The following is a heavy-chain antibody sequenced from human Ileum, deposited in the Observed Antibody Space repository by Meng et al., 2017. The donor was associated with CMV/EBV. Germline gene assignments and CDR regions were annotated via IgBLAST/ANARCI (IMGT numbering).Heavy chain of an antibody. CDR3: ARGRRDGYNNPPLDY. V-gene: IGHV4-34*01. CDR1: GGSFSGYY. J-gene: IGHJ4*02. CDR2: INHSGST. Sequence: VQHQHVGAWLLKPLETLSLTCAVYGGSFSGYYWSWIRQPPGKGLEWIGEINHSGSTNYNPSLKSRDTISVDTSKNQFSLKLSSVTAADTAVYYCARGRRDGYNNPPLDYWGQGTLVTVSS. D-gene: IGHD5-24*01.